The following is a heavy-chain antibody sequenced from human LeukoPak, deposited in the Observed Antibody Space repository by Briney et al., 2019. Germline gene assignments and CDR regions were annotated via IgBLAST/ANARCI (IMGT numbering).Heavy chain of an antibody. CDR1: GGSISSGGYY. CDR2: MHHSGPT. V-gene: IGHV4-31*03. J-gene: IGHJ4*02. Sequence: SETLSLTCTVSGGSISSGGYYWSWIRQHPGKGLEWIGYMHHSGPTYYNPSLKSRVTISVDTSKNQFSLKLNSVTAADTAVYYCARVVATTTLDYWGQGTLVTVYS. CDR3: ARVVATTTLDY. D-gene: IGHD5-12*01.